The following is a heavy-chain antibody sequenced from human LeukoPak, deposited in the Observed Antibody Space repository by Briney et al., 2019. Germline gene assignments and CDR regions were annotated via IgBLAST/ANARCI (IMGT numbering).Heavy chain of an antibody. D-gene: IGHD2-15*01. Sequence: GGSLRLSCAASGFTVSNNYMTWVRQAPGKGLEWVAVISYDGSNKYYADSVKGRFTISRDNSKNTLYLQMNSLRAEDTAVYYCAKVVVVAATYGYYGMDVWGQGTTVTVSS. CDR3: AKVVVVAATYGYYGMDV. J-gene: IGHJ6*02. CDR2: ISYDGSNK. CDR1: GFTVSNNY. V-gene: IGHV3-30*18.